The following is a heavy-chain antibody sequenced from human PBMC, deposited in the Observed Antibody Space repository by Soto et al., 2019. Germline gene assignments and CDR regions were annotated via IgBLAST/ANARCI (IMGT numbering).Heavy chain of an antibody. V-gene: IGHV3-23*01. CDR2: ISGSGGST. D-gene: IGHD6-13*01. Sequence: EVQLLESGGGLVQPGGSLRVSCAASGFTFSSYAMSWVRQAPGKGLEWVSAISGSGGSTYYADSVKGRFTISRDNSKNTLYLQMTSLRAEDTAVYYCARDMYSSSWYFYDYSMDVWGQGTTVTVSS. CDR3: ARDMYSSSWYFYDYSMDV. J-gene: IGHJ6*02. CDR1: GFTFSSYA.